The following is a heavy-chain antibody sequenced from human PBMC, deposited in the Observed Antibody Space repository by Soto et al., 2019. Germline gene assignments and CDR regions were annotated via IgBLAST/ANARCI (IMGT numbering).Heavy chain of an antibody. D-gene: IGHD3-16*01. Sequence: EVQLLESGGGLVQPGGSLRLPCAASGFTFRGYPLSWVRQAPGKGREWVSAISGSGGGTYYADSVKGRFTISRDNSKNTLYLQMNSLRAEDTAVYYCAKRGAYDGPTGGLGYWGQGTLVTVSS. CDR3: AKRGAYDGPTGGLGY. J-gene: IGHJ4*02. V-gene: IGHV3-23*01. CDR1: GFTFRGYP. CDR2: ISGSGGGT.